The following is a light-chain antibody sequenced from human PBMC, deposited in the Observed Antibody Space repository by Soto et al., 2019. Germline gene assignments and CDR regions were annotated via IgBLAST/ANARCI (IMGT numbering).Light chain of an antibody. CDR1: QSVSSSY. CDR2: VAS. CDR3: QQYGSSPRLT. Sequence: EIVLTQSPGTLSLSPGERATLSCRASQSVSSSYLAWYQQKPAKAPRLITYVASSRATGIPDRFCCIGSGTDFTLTISRLEPEDFAVYYCQQYGSSPRLTFGQGTELEIK. V-gene: IGKV3-20*01. J-gene: IGKJ2*01.